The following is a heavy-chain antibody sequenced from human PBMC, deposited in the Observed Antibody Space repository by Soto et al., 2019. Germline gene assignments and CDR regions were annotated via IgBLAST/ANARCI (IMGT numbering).Heavy chain of an antibody. D-gene: IGHD2-8*02. J-gene: IGHJ4*02. V-gene: IGHV3-23*01. CDR2: ISGGGGTT. CDR3: RLGVGTGVF. CDR1: GFTFSSYA. Sequence: EVQLLESGGGLVQPGGSLRLSCAASGFTFSSYAMSWVRQAPGKGLEWVSSISGGGGTTYYADSGKGRFTISRDNSNGAVYLQMNSLRSGDCGAYYCRLGVGTGVFGGQGTLVTVSS.